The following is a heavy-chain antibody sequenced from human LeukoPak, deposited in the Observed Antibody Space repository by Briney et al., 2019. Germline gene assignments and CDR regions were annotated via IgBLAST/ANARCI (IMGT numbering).Heavy chain of an antibody. CDR2: IYNNGNT. CDR1: GGSFSGYY. Sequence: SETLSLTCAVYGGSFSGYYWSWIRQPPGKRLEWIGYIYNNGNTNYNPSLKSRVTISVDTSKRQFSLKLTSVTAADTALYYCARSSDSSWYEEYWGQGTLVAVSS. CDR3: ARSSDSSWYEEY. D-gene: IGHD6-13*01. V-gene: IGHV4-59*01. J-gene: IGHJ4*02.